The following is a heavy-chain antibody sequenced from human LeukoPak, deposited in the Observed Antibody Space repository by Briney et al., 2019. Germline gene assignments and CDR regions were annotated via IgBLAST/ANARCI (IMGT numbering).Heavy chain of an antibody. D-gene: IGHD6-6*01. CDR1: GGSISSSNW. V-gene: IGHV4-4*02. CDR3: ARLEYSSSSYDY. J-gene: IGHJ4*02. CDR2: IYHSGST. Sequence: SETLSLTCAVSGGSISSSNWWSWVRQPPGKGLEWIGEIYHSGSTNYNPSLKSRVTISVDKSKNHFSLKLSSVTAADTAVYYCARLEYSSSSYDYWGQGTLVTVSS.